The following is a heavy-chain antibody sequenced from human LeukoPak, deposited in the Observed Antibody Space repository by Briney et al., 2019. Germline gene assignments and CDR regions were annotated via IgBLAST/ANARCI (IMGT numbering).Heavy chain of an antibody. CDR1: GYTFTSYD. CDR2: MNPNSGNT. V-gene: IGHV1-8*01. D-gene: IGHD3-10*01. CDR3: ARGSAPDLLWFGELLYYNWFDP. Sequence: ASVKVSCKASGYTFTSYDINWVRQATGQGLEWMGWMNPNSGNTGYAQKFQGRVTMTRNTSISTAYMELSSLRSEDTAVYYCARGSAPDLLWFGELLYYNWFDPWGQGTLVTVSS. J-gene: IGHJ5*02.